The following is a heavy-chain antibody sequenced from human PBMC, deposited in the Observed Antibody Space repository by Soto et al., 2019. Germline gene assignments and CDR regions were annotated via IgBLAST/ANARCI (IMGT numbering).Heavy chain of an antibody. CDR1: GFTVSSNY. Sequence: GGSLRLSCAASGFTVSSNYMSWVRQAPGKGLEWVSVIYSGGSTYYADSVKGRFTISRDNSKNTLYLQMNSLRAEDTAVYYCARVYYYDSSGSPLPYFDYGGQGTLVTVSS. V-gene: IGHV3-53*01. CDR2: IYSGGST. J-gene: IGHJ4*02. CDR3: ARVYYYDSSGSPLPYFDY. D-gene: IGHD3-22*01.